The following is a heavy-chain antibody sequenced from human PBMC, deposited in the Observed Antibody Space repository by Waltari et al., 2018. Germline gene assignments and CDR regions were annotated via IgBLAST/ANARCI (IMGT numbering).Heavy chain of an antibody. CDR2: ISSSSSYN. CDR3: AREIAARPIDY. V-gene: IGHV3-21*01. Sequence: EVQLVESGGGLVKPGGSLRLSCAASGFTFSSYSMNWVRQAPGKGLEWVSSISSSSSYNSYADSVKGRFTISRDNAKNSLYLQMNSLRAEDTAVYYCAREIAARPIDYWGQGTLVTVSS. CDR1: GFTFSSYS. J-gene: IGHJ4*02. D-gene: IGHD6-6*01.